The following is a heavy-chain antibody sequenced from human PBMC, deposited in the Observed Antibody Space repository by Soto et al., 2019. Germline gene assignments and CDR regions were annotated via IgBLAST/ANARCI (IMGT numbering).Heavy chain of an antibody. V-gene: IGHV3-23*01. Sequence: GGSLRLSCAASGLTFSSYAMSWVRQAPGKGXXWXXPIXXXXGXXXSADSVKGRFTISRDNSKNKRYLQMHRLRAEDTAVSYCAKLWYSDLWGLGTLVTVSS. CDR3: AKLWYSDL. CDR2: IXXXXGXX. J-gene: IGHJ2*01. CDR1: GLTFSSYA.